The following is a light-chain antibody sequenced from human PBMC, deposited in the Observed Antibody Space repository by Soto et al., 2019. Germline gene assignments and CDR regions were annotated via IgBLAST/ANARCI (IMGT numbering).Light chain of an antibody. CDR2: KAS. V-gene: IGKV1-5*03. J-gene: IGKJ4*02. CDR3: QQYTSYSP. CDR1: QSINNL. Sequence: DIQMTQSPSTLSASVGDRVTITCRASQSINNLLAWYQQKPGKAPQLLIYKASNLESGVPSRFSGNGSGTEFTLTISSLQPDDFATYYCQQYTSYSPFGGGTKVEIK.